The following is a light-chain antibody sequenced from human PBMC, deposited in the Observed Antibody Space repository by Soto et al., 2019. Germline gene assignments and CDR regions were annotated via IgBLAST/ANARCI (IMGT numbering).Light chain of an antibody. V-gene: IGKV1-12*01. CDR2: AAS. Sequence: DIQMTQSPSSVSAPVGDRVTISCRASQDIDKWLAWYQQKPGKAPKLLISAASTLQSGVPSRFSGSGSGTEFTLPIQSLQPDDIATYYCQQASTFPHTFGHGTKLEIK. CDR1: QDIDKW. CDR3: QQASTFPHT. J-gene: IGKJ2*01.